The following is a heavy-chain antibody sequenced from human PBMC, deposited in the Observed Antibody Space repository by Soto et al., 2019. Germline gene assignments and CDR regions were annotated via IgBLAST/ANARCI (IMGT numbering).Heavy chain of an antibody. J-gene: IGHJ4*02. D-gene: IGHD3-10*01. Sequence: QVQLVESGGGVVQPGRSLRLSCAASGFTFSSYGMHWVRQAPGKGLEWVAVIWYDGSNKYYADSVKGRFTLSRDNSKSTLYLQMNSLRAADTAVYYCARVDGSENYCGQGTLVTVSS. CDR2: IWYDGSNK. V-gene: IGHV3-33*01. CDR3: ARVDGSENY. CDR1: GFTFSSYG.